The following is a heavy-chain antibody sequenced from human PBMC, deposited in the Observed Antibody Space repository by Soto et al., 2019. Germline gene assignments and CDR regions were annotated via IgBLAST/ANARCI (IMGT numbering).Heavy chain of an antibody. CDR1: GFTFSSYA. J-gene: IGHJ4*02. V-gene: IGHV3-23*01. CDR2: ISGSGGST. Sequence: GGSLRLSCAASGFTFSSYAMSWVRQAPGKGLEWVSAISGSGGSTYYADSVKGRFTISRDNSKNTLYLQMNSLRAEDTAVYYCAKDTDHVPTPSGCDYWGQGTLVTVSS. CDR3: AKDTDHVPTPSGCDY. D-gene: IGHD3-22*01.